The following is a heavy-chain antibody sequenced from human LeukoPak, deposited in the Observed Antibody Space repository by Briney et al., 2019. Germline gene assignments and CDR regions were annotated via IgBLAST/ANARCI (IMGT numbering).Heavy chain of an antibody. V-gene: IGHV1-69*06. Sequence: SVKVSCKASGGTFSSYAISWVRQAPGQGLEWMGGIIPIFGTANYAQKFQGRVTITADKSTSTAYMEMSSLRSEDTGVYYCARTKEGGYCSSTSCYAHAFDIWGQGTMVTVSS. CDR2: IIPIFGTA. J-gene: IGHJ3*02. CDR3: ARTKEGGYCSSTSCYAHAFDI. CDR1: GGTFSSYA. D-gene: IGHD2-2*01.